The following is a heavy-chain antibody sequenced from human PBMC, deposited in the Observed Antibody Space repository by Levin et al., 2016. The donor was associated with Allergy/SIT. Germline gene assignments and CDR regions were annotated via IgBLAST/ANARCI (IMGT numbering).Heavy chain of an antibody. D-gene: IGHD2-2*01. J-gene: IGHJ6*02. V-gene: IGHV3-7*01. CDR3: ARDEIVVVPAARAYYYYGMDV. Sequence: WIRQPPGKGLEWVANIKQDGSEKYYVDSVKGRFTISRDNAKNSLYLQMNSLRAEDTAVYYCARDEIVVVPAARAYYYYGMDVWGQGTTVTVSS. CDR2: IKQDGSEK.